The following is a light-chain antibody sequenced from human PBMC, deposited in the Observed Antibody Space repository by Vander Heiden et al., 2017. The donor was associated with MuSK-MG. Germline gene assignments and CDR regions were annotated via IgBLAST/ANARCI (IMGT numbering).Light chain of an antibody. CDR2: RDS. Sequence: SYALTQPLSVSVALGQTARITCGGTNIGSNNVHWCQQKPGQAPVLVIYRDSNRPSGSPERFSGSNSGNTATLTSGRAQAGDEADYYWQVWDSRVVFGGGTKLTVL. J-gene: IGLJ2*01. V-gene: IGLV3-9*01. CDR3: QVWDSRVV. CDR1: NIGSNN.